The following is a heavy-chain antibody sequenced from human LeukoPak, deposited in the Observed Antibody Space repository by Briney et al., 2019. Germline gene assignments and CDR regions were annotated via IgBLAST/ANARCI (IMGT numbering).Heavy chain of an antibody. CDR3: XXXXXXISFGVVGDAFDI. Sequence: SQTLSLTCAISGDSVSSNSAAWNWIRQSPSRGLEWLGRTYCRSKWYNDYAVSVKSRITINPDTSKNQFSLQLNSVTPEDTAVYXXXXXXXXISFGVVGDAFDIWGQGTMVTVSS. V-gene: IGHV6-1*01. CDR1: GDSVSSNSAA. J-gene: IGHJ3*02. CDR2: TYCRSKWYN. D-gene: IGHD3-3*01.